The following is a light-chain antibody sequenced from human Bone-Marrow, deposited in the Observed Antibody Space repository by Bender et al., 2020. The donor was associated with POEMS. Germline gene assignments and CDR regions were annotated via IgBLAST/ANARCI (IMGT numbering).Light chain of an antibody. CDR2: GNT. CDR3: QSYDTGVRM. CDR1: SSNIGAGYD. J-gene: IGLJ3*02. V-gene: IGLV1-40*01. Sequence: QSVLTQPPSVSGAPGQRVTISCPGSSSNIGAGYDVHWYQQLPGTAPKLLIYGNTNRPSGVPDRFSGSKSGTSGSLAITGLQAEDEADYYCQSYDTGVRMFGGGTKLTVL.